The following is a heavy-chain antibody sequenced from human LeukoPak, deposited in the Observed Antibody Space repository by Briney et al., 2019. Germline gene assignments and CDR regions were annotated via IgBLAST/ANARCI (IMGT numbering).Heavy chain of an antibody. Sequence: KPSETLSLTCTVSGGSISSYYWSWIRLPAGKGLEWIGRIYTSGSTNYNPSLKSRVTMSVDTSKNQFSLKLSSVTAADTAVYYCARVRSAARPDGDYFDYWGQGTLVTVSS. CDR1: GGSISSYY. J-gene: IGHJ4*02. V-gene: IGHV4-4*07. CDR2: IYTSGST. CDR3: ARVRSAARPDGDYFDY. D-gene: IGHD6-6*01.